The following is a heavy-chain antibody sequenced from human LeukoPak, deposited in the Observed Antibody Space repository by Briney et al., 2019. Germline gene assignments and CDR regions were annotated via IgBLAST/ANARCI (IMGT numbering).Heavy chain of an antibody. V-gene: IGHV3-43*02. Sequence: GSPSLSCAAPGFIYDNYAIHWVRQAPGKGLGWVYLISGDGRRTFYAGSVRGRFTISRDNTRKSLALQISSLRSEDTALYYCARESETSGWYDYWGQGTRVTVSS. CDR1: GFIYDNYA. J-gene: IGHJ4*02. D-gene: IGHD6-19*01. CDR2: ISGDGRRT. CDR3: ARESETSGWYDY.